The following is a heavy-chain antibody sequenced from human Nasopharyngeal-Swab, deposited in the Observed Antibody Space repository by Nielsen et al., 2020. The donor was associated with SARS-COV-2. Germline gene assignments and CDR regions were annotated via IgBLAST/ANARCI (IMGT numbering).Heavy chain of an antibody. V-gene: IGHV4-39*07. CDR3: AREALLGYCSGGSCYRTWFDP. D-gene: IGHD2-15*01. Sequence: PGKGLEWIGSIYYSGSTNYNPSLKSRVTISVDTSKNQFSLKLSSVTAADTAVYYCAREALLGYCSGGSCYRTWFDPWGQGTLVTVSS. CDR2: IYYSGST. J-gene: IGHJ5*02.